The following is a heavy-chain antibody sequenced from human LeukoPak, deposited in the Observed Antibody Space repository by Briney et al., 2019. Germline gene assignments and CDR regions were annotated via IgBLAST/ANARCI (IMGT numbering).Heavy chain of an antibody. D-gene: IGHD2-15*01. J-gene: IGHJ3*02. V-gene: IGHV3-66*01. CDR3: ARGVPGAFGGGAFDI. CDR2: IYSGGRT. CDR1: GFTVSSNY. Sequence: GGSLRLSCVVSGFTVSSNYMTWVRQAPGKGLEWVSHIYSGGRTYYADPMKGRFTISRDNSKNTVYLQVNSMRVEDTAVYYCARGVPGAFGGGAFDIWGQGTMVTVSS.